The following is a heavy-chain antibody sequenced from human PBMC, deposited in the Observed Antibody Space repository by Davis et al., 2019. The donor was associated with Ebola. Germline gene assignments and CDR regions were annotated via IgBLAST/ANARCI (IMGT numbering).Heavy chain of an antibody. Sequence: GESLKISCAASGFTFSSYGMHWVRQAPGKGLEWVAVIWYDGSNKYYADSVKGRFTISRDNSKNTLYLQMNSLRAEDTAVYYCAGGGSGSYFYYFDYWGQGTLVTVSS. CDR3: AGGGSGSYFYYFDY. CDR1: GFTFSSYG. CDR2: IWYDGSNK. J-gene: IGHJ4*02. D-gene: IGHD1-26*01. V-gene: IGHV3-33*01.